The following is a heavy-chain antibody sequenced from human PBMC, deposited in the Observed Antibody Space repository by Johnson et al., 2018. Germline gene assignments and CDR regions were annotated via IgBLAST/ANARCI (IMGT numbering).Heavy chain of an antibody. V-gene: IGHV1-46*03. CDR3: ARGKYESSDFDAFAS. D-gene: IGHD3-22*01. CDR1: GYTFTSYF. J-gene: IGHJ3*02. Sequence: QVQLVQSGAEVKKTGASVKVSCKASGYTFTSYFTHWVRQAPGQGLEWMGIINPSGGSTTYAQKVQGRVTMTRDTSPSTVDRELSSLRSEDTAVYYCARGKYESSDFDAFASGGQGTMVTVSS. CDR2: INPSGGST.